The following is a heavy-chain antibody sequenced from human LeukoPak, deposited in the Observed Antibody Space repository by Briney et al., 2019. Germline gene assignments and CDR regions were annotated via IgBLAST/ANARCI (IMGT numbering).Heavy chain of an antibody. D-gene: IGHD3-3*01. Sequence: SVKVSCKASGGTFSSYAISWVRQAPGQGLEWMGRIIPILGIANYAQKFQGRVTITADKSTSTAYMELSSLRSEDTAVYYCARGKDYDFWSGYYWGQGTLVTVSS. CDR1: GGTFSSYA. CDR3: ARGKDYDFWSGYY. V-gene: IGHV1-69*04. CDR2: IIPILGIA. J-gene: IGHJ4*02.